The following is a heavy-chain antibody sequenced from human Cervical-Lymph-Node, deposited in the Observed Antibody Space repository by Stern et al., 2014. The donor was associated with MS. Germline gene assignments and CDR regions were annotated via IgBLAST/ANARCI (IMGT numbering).Heavy chain of an antibody. CDR2: IYSGGST. D-gene: IGHD4-17*01. CDR3: ARVTVTTGYDAFDI. J-gene: IGHJ3*02. CDR1: GFTVSSNY. Sequence: DQLVQSGGGLVQPGGSLRLSCAASGFTVSSNYMSWVRQAPGKGLEWVSVIYSGGSTYYADSVKGRFTISRHNSKNTLYLQMNSLRAEDTAVYYCARVTVTTGYDAFDIWGQGTMVTVSS. V-gene: IGHV3-53*04.